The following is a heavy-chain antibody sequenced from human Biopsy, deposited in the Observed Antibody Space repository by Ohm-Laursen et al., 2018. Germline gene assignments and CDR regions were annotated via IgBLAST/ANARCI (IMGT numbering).Heavy chain of an antibody. V-gene: IGHV1-69*06. D-gene: IGHD2-2*01. CDR3: ARDRPSVPTYAVF. J-gene: IGHJ4*02. CDR1: GGTFSNYG. CDR2: NIPILGTG. Sequence: GASVKVSCNSPGGTFSNYGVNWVRQAPGQGLEWLGGNIPILGTGNYAQKFQDRVTVAADTSTSTAYMDLRSLRSDDTAVYYCARDRPSVPTYAVFWGQGSLVTVSS.